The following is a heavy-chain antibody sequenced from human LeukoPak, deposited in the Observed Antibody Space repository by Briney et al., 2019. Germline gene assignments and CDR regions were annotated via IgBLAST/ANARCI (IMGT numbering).Heavy chain of an antibody. D-gene: IGHD6-19*01. J-gene: IGHJ6*02. CDR1: GGSISSYY. CDR3: ARDRVAGSAPYYYGMDV. CDR2: IYYSGST. Sequence: SETLSLTCTVSGGSISSYYWSWIRQPPGKGLEWIGYIYYSGSTNYNPSLKSRVTISVDTSKNQFSLKLSSVTAADTAVYYCARDRVAGSAPYYYGMDVWGQGTTVTVSS. V-gene: IGHV4-59*01.